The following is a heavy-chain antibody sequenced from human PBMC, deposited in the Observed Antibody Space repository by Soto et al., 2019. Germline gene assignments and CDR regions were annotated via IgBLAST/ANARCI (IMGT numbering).Heavy chain of an antibody. D-gene: IGHD3-22*01. CDR3: ARDSSGRQYYGMDV. V-gene: IGHV3-48*02. CDR2: ITTTSSTM. CDR1: GFIFSDYS. Sequence: GGSLRLSCTPSGFIFSDYSMNWVRQAPGKGLEWISYITTTSSTMYYANSVKGRFTISRDNAKNSLYLQMNSLRDEDTAVYYCARDSSGRQYYGMDVWGQGTTVTVYS. J-gene: IGHJ6*02.